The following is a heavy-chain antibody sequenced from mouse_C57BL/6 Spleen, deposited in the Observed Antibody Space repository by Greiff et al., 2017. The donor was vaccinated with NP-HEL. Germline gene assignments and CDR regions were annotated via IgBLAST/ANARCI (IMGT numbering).Heavy chain of an antibody. CDR2: IYPRDGST. V-gene: IGHV1-78*01. D-gene: IGHD1-1*01. CDR3: AREGDYYGSSLYFDY. J-gene: IGHJ2*01. CDR1: GYTFTDHT. Sequence: VQLQQSDAELVKPGASVKISCKVSGYTFTDHTIHWMKQRPEQGLEWIGYIYPRDGSTKYNEKFKGKATLTADKSSSTAYMQLNSLTSEDSAVYFCAREGDYYGSSLYFDYWGQGTTLIVSS.